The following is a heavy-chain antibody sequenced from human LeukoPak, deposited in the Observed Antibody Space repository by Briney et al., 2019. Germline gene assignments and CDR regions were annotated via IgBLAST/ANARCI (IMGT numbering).Heavy chain of an antibody. CDR1: GGSISSGSYY. D-gene: IGHD3-3*01. CDR2: IYTSGST. J-gene: IGHJ6*03. Sequence: SETLSLTCTVSGGSISSGSYYWSWIRQPAGKGLEWIGRIYTSGSTNYNPSLKSRVTISVDTSKNQFSLKLSSVTAADTAVYYCARWDFWSGYYTSHMDVWGKGTTVTVSS. CDR3: ARWDFWSGYYTSHMDV. V-gene: IGHV4-61*02.